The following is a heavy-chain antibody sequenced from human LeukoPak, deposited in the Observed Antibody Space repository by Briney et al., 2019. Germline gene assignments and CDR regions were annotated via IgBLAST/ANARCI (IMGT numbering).Heavy chain of an antibody. CDR1: GFTFDDYG. J-gene: IGHJ3*02. CDR3: ASLVVPAAHDAFDI. D-gene: IGHD2-2*01. V-gene: IGHV3-20*04. CDR2: ITWNGGST. Sequence: TGGSLRLSCAASGFTFDDYGMTWVRQAPGKGLEWVSGITWNGGSTGYADSVKGRFTISRDNAKNSLYLQMNSLRAEDTALYYCASLVVPAAHDAFDIWGQGTMVTVSS.